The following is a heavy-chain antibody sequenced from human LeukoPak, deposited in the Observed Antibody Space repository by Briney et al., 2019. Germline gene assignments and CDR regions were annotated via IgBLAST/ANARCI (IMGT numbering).Heavy chain of an antibody. J-gene: IGHJ6*02. CDR1: GFTFSSYG. V-gene: IGHV3-30*18. Sequence: GGSLRLSCAASGFTFSSYGMHWVRQAPGKGLEWVAVISYDGSNKYYADSEKGRFTISRDNSKNTLYLQMNSLRAEDTAVYYCAKMQARDGMDVWGQGTTVTVSS. CDR2: ISYDGSNK. CDR3: AKMQARDGMDV.